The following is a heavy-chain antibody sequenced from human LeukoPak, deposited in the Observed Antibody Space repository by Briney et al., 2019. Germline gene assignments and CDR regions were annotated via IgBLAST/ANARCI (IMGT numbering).Heavy chain of an antibody. CDR3: ARGAGELWFGELLSYWYFDL. D-gene: IGHD3-10*01. CDR1: GFTFSSYS. CDR2: ISSSSSYI. Sequence: GGSLRLSCAASGFTFSSYSMNWVRQAPGKGLEWVSSISSSSSYIYYAGSVKGRFTISRDNAKNSLYLQMNSLRAEDTAVYYCARGAGELWFGELLSYWYFDLWGRGTLVTVSS. V-gene: IGHV3-21*01. J-gene: IGHJ2*01.